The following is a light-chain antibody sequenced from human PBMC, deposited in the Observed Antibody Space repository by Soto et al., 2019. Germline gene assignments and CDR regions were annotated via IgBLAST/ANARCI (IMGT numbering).Light chain of an antibody. V-gene: IGLV6-57*01. Sequence: NFMLTQPHSVSESPGKTVTISCTRSSGSIASNYVQWYQQRPGSSPTPVIYEDNQRPSGVPDRFSGSIDSSSNSASLTISGLETEDEADYYCQSYDATNQVFGGGTKLTVL. CDR2: EDN. J-gene: IGLJ3*02. CDR1: SGSIASNY. CDR3: QSYDATNQV.